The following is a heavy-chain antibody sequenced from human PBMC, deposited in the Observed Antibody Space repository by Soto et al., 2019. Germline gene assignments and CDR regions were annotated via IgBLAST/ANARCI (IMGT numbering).Heavy chain of an antibody. V-gene: IGHV4-31*02. CDR1: GVSISRGGYH. CDR3: ARVVSIDGLDY. J-gene: IGHJ4*02. Sequence: SETPFPTSTVFGVSISRGGYHWSLTRQHPGKGLEWIGYISYSGRTYYNPSLKSRVTISVDTSKSQFSLKLSSVTAADTAVYYCARVVSIDGLDYWGQGTLVTVSS. D-gene: IGHD2-21*01. CDR2: ISYSGRT.